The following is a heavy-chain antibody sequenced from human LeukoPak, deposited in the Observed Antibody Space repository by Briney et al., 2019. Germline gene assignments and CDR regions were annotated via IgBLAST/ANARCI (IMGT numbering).Heavy chain of an antibody. Sequence: GGSLRLSCVASGFTFDDYAMHWVRQAPGKGLEWVSGISWNSGSIGYADSVKGRFTISRDNAKNSLYLQMNSLRAEDTALYYCASGRSYDSSGLDYWGQGTLVTVSS. CDR2: ISWNSGSI. V-gene: IGHV3-9*01. D-gene: IGHD3-22*01. CDR1: GFTFDDYA. CDR3: ASGRSYDSSGLDY. J-gene: IGHJ4*02.